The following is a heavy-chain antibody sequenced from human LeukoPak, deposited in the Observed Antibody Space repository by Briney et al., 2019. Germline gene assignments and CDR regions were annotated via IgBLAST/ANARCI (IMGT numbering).Heavy chain of an antibody. D-gene: IGHD1-14*01. CDR3: ARGVEPLAANTLAY. J-gene: IGHJ4*02. CDR2: LYSDGNT. Sequence: GRSLRLSCAASGFTVITNDMTWVRQAPGKGLEWASVLYSDGNTKYADSVQGRFTISRDNSKNTLYLEMNSLSPDDTAVYYCARGVEPLAANTLAYWGQGTLVTVSS. V-gene: IGHV3-53*01. CDR1: GFTVITND.